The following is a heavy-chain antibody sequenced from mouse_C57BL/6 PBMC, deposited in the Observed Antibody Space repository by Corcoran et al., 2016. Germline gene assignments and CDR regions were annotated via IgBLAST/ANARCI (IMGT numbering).Heavy chain of an antibody. Sequence: EVQLQQSGPELVKPGASVKISCKASGYTFTDYYMNWVKQSHGKSLEWIGDINPNNGGTSYNQKFKGKATLTVDKSSSTAYMELRSLTSEDSAVYYCAREYVDYWGQGTTLTVSS. D-gene: IGHD2-10*02. CDR2: INPNNGGT. CDR1: GYTFTDYY. J-gene: IGHJ2*01. CDR3: AREYVDY. V-gene: IGHV1-26*01.